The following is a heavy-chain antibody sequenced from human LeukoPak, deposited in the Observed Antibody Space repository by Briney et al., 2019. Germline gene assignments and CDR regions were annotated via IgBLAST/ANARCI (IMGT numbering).Heavy chain of an antibody. Sequence: WASVKVSCQASGYTFTGYYMHWVRQAPGQGLEWMGWINPNSGGTNYAQKFQGRVTMTRDTSISTAYMELSRLRSDDTAVYYCARDLDGWITTIAAAGLFDYWGQGTLVTVSS. CDR1: GYTFTGYY. D-gene: IGHD6-13*01. CDR2: INPNSGGT. V-gene: IGHV1-2*02. CDR3: ARDLDGWITTIAAAGLFDY. J-gene: IGHJ4*02.